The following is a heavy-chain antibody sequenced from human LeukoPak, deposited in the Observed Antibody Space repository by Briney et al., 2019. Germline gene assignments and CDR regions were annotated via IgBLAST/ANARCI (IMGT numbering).Heavy chain of an antibody. J-gene: IGHJ2*01. Sequence: PSETLSLTCTVSGGSINSYYWSWIRQPPGKGLEWIGYIYYSGSTNYNPSLKSRVTISVDTSKNQFSLKLSSVTAADTAVYYCARDYYGLNEIRYWYFDLWGRGTLVTVSS. D-gene: IGHD3-22*01. CDR3: ARDYYGLNEIRYWYFDL. CDR2: IYYSGST. V-gene: IGHV4-59*01. CDR1: GGSINSYY.